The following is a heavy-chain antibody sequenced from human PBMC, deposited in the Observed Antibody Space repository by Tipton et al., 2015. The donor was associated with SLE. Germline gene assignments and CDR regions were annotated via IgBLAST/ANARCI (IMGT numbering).Heavy chain of an antibody. J-gene: IGHJ6*02. CDR3: ARVGGSPTSEYYYYGMDV. CDR2: IHSDGSST. Sequence: SLRLSCASSGFTFSSFWMHWVRQAPGKGLVWVSRIHSDGSSTSYADSVKGRFTISRDNAKNTLYLQMNSLRAEDTAVYYCARVGGSPTSEYYYYGMDVWGQGTTVTVSS. D-gene: IGHD3-16*01. CDR1: GFTFSSFW. V-gene: IGHV3-74*01.